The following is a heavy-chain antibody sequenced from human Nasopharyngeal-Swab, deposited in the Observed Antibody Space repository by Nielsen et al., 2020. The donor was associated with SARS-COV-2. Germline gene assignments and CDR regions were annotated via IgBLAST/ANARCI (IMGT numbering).Heavy chain of an antibody. D-gene: IGHD6-13*01. CDR1: GGSISSYY. CDR3: ARDLITAAGRDWFDP. CDR2: IYYSGST. Sequence: SETLSLTCTVSGGSISSYYWSWIRQPPGKGLEWIGYIYYSGSTNYNPSLKIRVTISVDTSKNQFSLKLSSVTAADTAVYYCARDLITAAGRDWFDPWGQGTLVTVSS. V-gene: IGHV4-59*01. J-gene: IGHJ5*02.